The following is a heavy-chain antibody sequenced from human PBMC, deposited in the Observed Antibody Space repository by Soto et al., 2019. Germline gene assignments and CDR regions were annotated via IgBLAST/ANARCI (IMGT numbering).Heavy chain of an antibody. CDR2: IYYSGST. Sequence: PSETLSLTCTVSGGSISSYYWSWIRQPPGKGLEWIGYIYYSGSTNYNPSLKSRVTISVDRSKNQFSLKLSSVTAADTAVYYCARDPGIAVAGFDYWGQGTLVTVSS. CDR1: GGSISSYY. D-gene: IGHD6-19*01. CDR3: ARDPGIAVAGFDY. J-gene: IGHJ4*02. V-gene: IGHV4-59*12.